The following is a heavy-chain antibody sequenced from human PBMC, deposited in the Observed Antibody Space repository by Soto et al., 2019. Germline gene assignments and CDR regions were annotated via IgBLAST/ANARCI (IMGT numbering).Heavy chain of an antibody. Sequence: SETLSLTCTVSGGSISSSSYYWGWIRQPPGKGLEWIGSIYYSGSTYYNPSLKSRVTISVDTSKNQFSLKLSSVTAADTAVYYCASHSIAVAQKEPFDYWGQGTLVTVSS. D-gene: IGHD6-19*01. J-gene: IGHJ4*02. CDR1: GGSISSSSYY. V-gene: IGHV4-39*01. CDR3: ASHSIAVAQKEPFDY. CDR2: IYYSGST.